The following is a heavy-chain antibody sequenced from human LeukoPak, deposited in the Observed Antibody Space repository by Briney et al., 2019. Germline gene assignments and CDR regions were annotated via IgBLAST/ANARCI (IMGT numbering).Heavy chain of an antibody. CDR3: ARDYVVVVPAAIDWFDP. D-gene: IGHD2-2*01. Sequence: ASVKVSCKASGYTLTGYYMHWVRQAPGQGLEWMGWINPNSGGTNYAQKFQGRVTMTRDTSISTAYMELSRLRSDDTAVYYCARDYVVVVPAAIDWFDPWGQGTLVTVSS. CDR2: INPNSGGT. CDR1: GYTLTGYY. V-gene: IGHV1-2*02. J-gene: IGHJ5*02.